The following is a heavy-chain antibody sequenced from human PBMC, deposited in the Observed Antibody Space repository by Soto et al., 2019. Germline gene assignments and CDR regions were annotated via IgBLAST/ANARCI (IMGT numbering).Heavy chain of an antibody. D-gene: IGHD2-15*01. CDR3: ARHTPAISISDH. CDR1: GDSVSSNTAA. V-gene: IGHV6-1*01. CDR2: TYYRSKWNC. J-gene: IGHJ4*02. Sequence: PSQTLSLTCVISGDSVSSNTAAWNWIRQSPSRGLEWLGRTYYRSKWNCDYADFVKGRITINPDPSKNQFSLQLNSMAPADTAVYYCARHTPAISISDHWGQGTLVTVSS.